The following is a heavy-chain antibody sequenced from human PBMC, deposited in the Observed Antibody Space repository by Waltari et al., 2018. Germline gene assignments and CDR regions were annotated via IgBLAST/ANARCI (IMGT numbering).Heavy chain of an antibody. J-gene: IGHJ4*02. CDR2: IDPSNGGT. CDR1: GYIFTDYY. D-gene: IGHD1-1*01. V-gene: IGHV1-2*02. Sequence: QVQLVQSGTEVQKPGASVKVSCTPSGYIFTDYYINWVRQAPGQGLEWMGWIDPSNGGTKYLPKFQGRITMTRVTSISTVYMELSRLTYDDTAVYFCARDPSYKYYLDHWGQGTLVTVSS. CDR3: ARDPSYKYYLDH.